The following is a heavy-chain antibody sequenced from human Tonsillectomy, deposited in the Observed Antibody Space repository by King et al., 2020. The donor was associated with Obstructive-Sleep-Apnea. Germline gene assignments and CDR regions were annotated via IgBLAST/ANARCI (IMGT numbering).Heavy chain of an antibody. Sequence: VQLVESGGGLVQPGGSLRLSCAASGFTFSKYWMTWVRQAPEKGLEWVANINEDGSEKYYVDSVKGRFTISRDNAKNSLYLKMNSLRAEDTAVYYCARDILDPWGQGTLVIVSS. J-gene: IGHJ5*02. V-gene: IGHV3-7*03. CDR1: GFTFSKYW. D-gene: IGHD2-15*01. CDR3: ARDILDP. CDR2: INEDGSEK.